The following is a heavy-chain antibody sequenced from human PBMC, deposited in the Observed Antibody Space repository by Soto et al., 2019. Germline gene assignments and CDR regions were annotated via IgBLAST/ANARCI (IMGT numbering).Heavy chain of an antibody. J-gene: IGHJ3*02. CDR2: ISSYNGNT. D-gene: IGHD3-22*01. CDR1: GYTFTSYG. CDR3: ERDKLRIVENDAFDI. V-gene: IGHV1-18*04. Sequence: QVQLVQSGAEVKKPGASVKVSCKASGYTFTSYGISWVRQAPGQGLEWMGWISSYNGNTNYAQKLQGRVTMTTDTSTSTAYMELRSLRSDDTAVYYCERDKLRIVENDAFDIWGQGTMVTVSS.